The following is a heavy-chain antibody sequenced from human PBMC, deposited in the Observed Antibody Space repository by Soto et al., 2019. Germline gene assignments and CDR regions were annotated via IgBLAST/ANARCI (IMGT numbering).Heavy chain of an antibody. J-gene: IGHJ6*02. CDR2: INPNSGGT. Sequence: ASVKVSCKASGYTFTGYYMHWVRQAPGQGLEWMGWINPNSGGTNYAQKFQGRVTMTRDTSISTAYMELSRLRSDDTAVHYCARKSRIREQLDPWGQGTTVTVSS. CDR3: ARKSRIREQLDP. CDR1: GYTFTGYY. D-gene: IGHD6-6*01. V-gene: IGHV1-2*02.